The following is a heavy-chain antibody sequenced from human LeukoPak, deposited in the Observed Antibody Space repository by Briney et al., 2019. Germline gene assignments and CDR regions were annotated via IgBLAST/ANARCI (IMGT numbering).Heavy chain of an antibody. CDR3: STVSAAGQLDY. V-gene: IGHV3-15*01. Sequence: GGSLTLSCAASGFTFSNAWMSWVRQAPGKGLEWVGRIKSKTDGGTTDYAAPVKGRFTISRDDSKNTLYLQMNSLKTEDTAVYYCSTVSAAGQLDYWGQGTLVTVSS. CDR1: GFTFSNAW. J-gene: IGHJ4*02. CDR2: IKSKTDGGTT. D-gene: IGHD6-13*01.